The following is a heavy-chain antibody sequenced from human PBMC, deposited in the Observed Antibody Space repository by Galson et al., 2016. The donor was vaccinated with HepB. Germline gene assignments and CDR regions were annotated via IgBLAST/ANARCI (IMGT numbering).Heavy chain of an antibody. CDR3: ARAAERWSSSHGKY. CDR1: GFTFSSHW. D-gene: IGHD6-13*01. J-gene: IGHJ4*02. V-gene: IGHV3-7*01. CDR2: IKQDGSEK. Sequence: SLRLSCAASGFTFSSHWMSWVRQAPGKGLEWVANIKQDGSEKYYVDSVKGRFTISRDNAKNSLYLQMNSLRAEDTAVYYCARAAERWSSSHGKYWGQGTLVTVSS.